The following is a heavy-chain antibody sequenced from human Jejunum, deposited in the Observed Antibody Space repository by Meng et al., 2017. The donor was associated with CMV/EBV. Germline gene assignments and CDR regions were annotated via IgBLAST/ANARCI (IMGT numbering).Heavy chain of an antibody. CDR3: AVDYGDYYFDF. V-gene: IGHV4-39*01. Sequence: SGGSISSSSYYWGWIRQPPGKWLEWIGSIYYSGSTYYNPSLKSRVTISVDTSKNQFSLKLSSVTAADTAVYYCAVDYGDYYFDFWGQGTLVTVSS. D-gene: IGHD4-17*01. CDR1: GGSISSSSYY. J-gene: IGHJ4*02. CDR2: IYYSGST.